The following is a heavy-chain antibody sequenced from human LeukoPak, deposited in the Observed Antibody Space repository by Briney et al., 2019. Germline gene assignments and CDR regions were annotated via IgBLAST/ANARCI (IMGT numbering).Heavy chain of an antibody. Sequence: GRSLRLSCAASGFTFSSYAMHWVRQAPGKGLEWVAVISYDGSNKYYADSVKGRFTISRDNSKNRLYLQMNSLRAEDTAVYYCAKVMSGYCSGGSCYYYYGMDVWGQGTTVTVSS. D-gene: IGHD2-15*01. CDR1: GFTFSSYA. CDR3: AKVMSGYCSGGSCYYYYGMDV. V-gene: IGHV3-30*04. J-gene: IGHJ6*02. CDR2: ISYDGSNK.